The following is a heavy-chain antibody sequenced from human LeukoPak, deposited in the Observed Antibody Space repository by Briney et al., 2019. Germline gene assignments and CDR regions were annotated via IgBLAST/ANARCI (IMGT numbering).Heavy chain of an antibody. CDR1: GFTFSSYG. D-gene: IGHD2-8*01. J-gene: IGHJ4*02. CDR3: ASQYCTDGVCSMAFDY. V-gene: IGHV3-30*02. CDR2: IRYDGSNK. Sequence: GGSLRLSCAASGFTFSSYGMHWVRQAPGKGLEWVAFIRYDGSNKYYADSVKGRFTISRDNSKNTLYLQMNSLRAEDTAVYYCASQYCTDGVCSMAFDYWGQGTLVTVSS.